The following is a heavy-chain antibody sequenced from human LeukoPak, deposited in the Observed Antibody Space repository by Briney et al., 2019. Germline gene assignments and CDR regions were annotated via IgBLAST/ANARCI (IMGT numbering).Heavy chain of an antibody. CDR3: ARHTKYSSSSRVFDY. CDR2: IYLGDSDT. J-gene: IGHJ4*02. CDR1: GYSFSSLW. D-gene: IGHD6-6*01. V-gene: IGHV5-51*01. Sequence: GESLKISCKGSGYSFSSLWIGWVRQMPGKGLEWMGIIYLGDSDTRYSPSFQGQVTISADKSISTAYLQWSSLKASDTAMYYCARHTKYSSSSRVFDYWGQGTLVTVSS.